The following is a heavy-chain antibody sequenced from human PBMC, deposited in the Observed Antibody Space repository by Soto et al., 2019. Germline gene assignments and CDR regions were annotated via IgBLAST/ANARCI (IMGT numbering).Heavy chain of an antibody. V-gene: IGHV3-23*01. CDR1: GFTVSNNY. D-gene: IGHD6-19*01. J-gene: IGHJ4*02. Sequence: PGGSLRLSCAVSGFTVSNNYMSWVRQAPGKGLEWVSAISGSGGSAYYADSVKGRFTISRDNSKNTLYLQMNSLRAEDTAVYYCAKGSSGWPYWGQGTLVTVSS. CDR2: ISGSGGSA. CDR3: AKGSSGWPY.